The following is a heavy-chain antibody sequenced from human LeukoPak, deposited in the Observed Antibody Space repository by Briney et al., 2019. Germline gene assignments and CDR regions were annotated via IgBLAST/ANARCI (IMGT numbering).Heavy chain of an antibody. CDR1: GFTFDDYA. Sequence: QPGGSLRLSCAASGFTFDDYAMHWVRHAPGKGLEWVSGISWNSGSIGYADSVKGRFTISRDNAKNSLYLQMNSLRAEDTALYYCAKGDYGDYIPLDYWGQGTLVTVSS. CDR3: AKGDYGDYIPLDY. D-gene: IGHD4-17*01. CDR2: ISWNSGSI. V-gene: IGHV3-9*01. J-gene: IGHJ4*02.